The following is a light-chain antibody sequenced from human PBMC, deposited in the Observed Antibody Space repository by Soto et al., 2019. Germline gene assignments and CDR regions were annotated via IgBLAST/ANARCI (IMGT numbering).Light chain of an antibody. CDR1: QDINNY. CDR3: QKYRSVTPWT. CDR2: GAS. V-gene: IGKV1-27*01. J-gene: IGKJ1*01. Sequence: DFQMTQSPSALSASVGDRGTIACRASQDINNYLAWYQQKPGKVPKLLISGASTLQSGVPSRFSGSGSGTDFTLTISNLQPEDVATYYCQKYRSVTPWTFGQGTKVDIK.